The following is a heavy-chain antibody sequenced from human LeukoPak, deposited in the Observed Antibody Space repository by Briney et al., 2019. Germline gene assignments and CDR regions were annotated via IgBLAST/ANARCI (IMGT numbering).Heavy chain of an antibody. CDR2: RNPNTGNT. CDR3: ARGPPSYSSSSYWFDP. CDR1: VYTFTSYD. V-gene: IGHV1-8*03. J-gene: IGHJ5*02. D-gene: IGHD6-13*01. Sequence: ASVTLSFTSSVYTFTSYDINWGRQPTAQGPELMGCRNPNTGNTGYTHKFQGGVTITRNTSISTAYMELSTLRSEDTAVYYCARGPPSYSSSSYWFDPWGEGTLVTVSS.